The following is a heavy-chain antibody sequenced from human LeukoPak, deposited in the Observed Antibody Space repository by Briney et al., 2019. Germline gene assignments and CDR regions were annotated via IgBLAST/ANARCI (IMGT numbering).Heavy chain of an antibody. CDR2: ISSSSTI. V-gene: IGHV3-48*02. CDR1: GFTFSSYS. J-gene: IGHJ3*02. CDR3: ARPSFSYGYFDAFDI. D-gene: IGHD5-18*01. Sequence: GGSLRLSCAASGFTFSSYSMNWVRQAPGKGLEWVSYISSSSTIYYADSVKGRFTISRDNAKNSLYLQMNSLRDEDTAVYYCARPSFSYGYFDAFDIWGQGTMVTVSS.